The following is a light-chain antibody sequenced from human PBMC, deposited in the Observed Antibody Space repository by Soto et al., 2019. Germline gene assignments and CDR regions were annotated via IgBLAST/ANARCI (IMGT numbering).Light chain of an antibody. CDR3: QQYNTYSPT. Sequence: DIQMTQSPSTLSAFVGDRVTITFRASQSISSWLAWYQQKPGKAPNLLIYKASSLESGVPSRFSGSGSGTEFTLTISSLQPDDFATYYCQQYNTYSPTFGQGTKVDIK. CDR1: QSISSW. V-gene: IGKV1-5*03. J-gene: IGKJ1*01. CDR2: KAS.